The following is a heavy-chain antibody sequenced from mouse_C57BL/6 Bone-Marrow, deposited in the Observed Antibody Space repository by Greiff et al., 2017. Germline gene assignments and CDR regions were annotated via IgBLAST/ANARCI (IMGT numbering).Heavy chain of an antibody. CDR1: GFTFSSYA. D-gene: IGHD1-1*01. CDR3: TTYGSSYDV. CDR2: IRSGGDYL. Sequence: EVKLMESGAGLVKPGGSLKISCAASGFTFSSYAMSWVRQTPEKRLEWVAYIRSGGDYLYYADPVQGRFTRSRDKARNTLYLQMSSLKAEDTAMYYCTTYGSSYDVWGQGTTLTVAS. J-gene: IGHJ2*01. V-gene: IGHV5-9-1*02.